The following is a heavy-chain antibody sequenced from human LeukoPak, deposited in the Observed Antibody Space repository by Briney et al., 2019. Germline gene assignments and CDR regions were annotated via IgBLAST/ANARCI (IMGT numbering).Heavy chain of an antibody. V-gene: IGHV4-30-4*08. CDR3: ARVRSQPSIVVVPGGAHKMDV. CDR2: IYYSGST. D-gene: IGHD2-2*01. Sequence: SQTLSLNCTVSGGSISSGDYYWSWIRQPPGKGLEWIGYIYYSGSTYYNPSLKSRVTISVDTSKNQFSLKLSSVTAADTAVYYCARVRSQPSIVVVPGGAHKMDVWGKGTTVTVSS. CDR1: GGSISSGDYY. J-gene: IGHJ6*04.